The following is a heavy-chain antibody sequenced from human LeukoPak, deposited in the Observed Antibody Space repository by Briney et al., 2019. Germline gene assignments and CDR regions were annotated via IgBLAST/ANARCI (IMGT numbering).Heavy chain of an antibody. J-gene: IGHJ6*03. D-gene: IGHD5-18*01. Sequence: PGGSLRLSCAASGFTFSSYGMHWVRQAPGKGLEWVAFIRYDGSNKYYADSVKGRFTISRDNAKNSLYLQMNSLRAEDTALYYCARDLREYSYGPPYYYYYMDVWGKGTTVTVSS. CDR2: IRYDGSNK. CDR3: ARDLREYSYGPPYYYYYMDV. V-gene: IGHV3-30*02. CDR1: GFTFSSYG.